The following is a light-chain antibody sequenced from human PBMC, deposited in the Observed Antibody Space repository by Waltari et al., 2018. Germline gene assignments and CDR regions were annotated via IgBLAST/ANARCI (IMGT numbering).Light chain of an antibody. J-gene: IGLJ3*02. V-gene: IGLV3-21*03. CDR2: DDS. Sequence: SSVLTQPPSVSVAPGKKARITCGGNDMGSKSVHWYQQKPGQAPVLVVYDDSDRPSGIPERFSGSNSGNTATLTISRVEAGDEADYYCQVWDSSSDLHWVFGGGTKLTVL. CDR3: QVWDSSSDLHWV. CDR1: DMGSKS.